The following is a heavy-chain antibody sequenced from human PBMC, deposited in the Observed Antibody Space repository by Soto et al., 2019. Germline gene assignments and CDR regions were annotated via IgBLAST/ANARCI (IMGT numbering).Heavy chain of an antibody. CDR2: IIPIFGTA. CDR1: GGTFSSYA. Sequence: SVKVSCKASGGTFSSYAISWVRQAPGQGLEWMGGIIPIFGTANYAQKFQGRVTITADESTSTAYMELSSLRSEDTAVYYCARDEAYCGGDCYLRSYYGMDVWGQGTTVTVSS. D-gene: IGHD2-21*02. CDR3: ARDEAYCGGDCYLRSYYGMDV. J-gene: IGHJ6*02. V-gene: IGHV1-69*13.